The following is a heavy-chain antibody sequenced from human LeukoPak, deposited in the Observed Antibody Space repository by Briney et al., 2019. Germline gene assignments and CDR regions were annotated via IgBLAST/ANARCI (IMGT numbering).Heavy chain of an antibody. CDR2: INTNTGNP. Sequence: ASVTVSCTASGYTFSSYAMNWVRQAPGQGLEWMGWINTNTGNPTYAQGFTGRFVFSLDTSVSTAYLQISSLQAEDTAVYYCARSNNDGDYLGVGFDYWGQGTLVTVSS. V-gene: IGHV7-4-1*02. J-gene: IGHJ4*02. CDR1: GYTFSSYA. D-gene: IGHD4-17*01. CDR3: ARSNNDGDYLGVGFDY.